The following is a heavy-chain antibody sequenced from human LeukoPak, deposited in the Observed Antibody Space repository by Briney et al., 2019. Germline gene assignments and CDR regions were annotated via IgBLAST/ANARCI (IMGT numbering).Heavy chain of an antibody. CDR1: GFTFSGFS. J-gene: IGHJ6*03. CDR2: ISSSSNYI. CDR3: ARSRGILSRFSYYYYYMDV. V-gene: IGHV3-21*01. Sequence: GGSLRLSCAASGFTFSGFSMNWVRQVPGKGLEWVSSISSSSNYIYYADSVKGRFTISRDNAKTSLFLQMNSLRAEDTAVYYCARSRGILSRFSYYYYYMDVWGKGTTVIVSS. D-gene: IGHD3-9*01.